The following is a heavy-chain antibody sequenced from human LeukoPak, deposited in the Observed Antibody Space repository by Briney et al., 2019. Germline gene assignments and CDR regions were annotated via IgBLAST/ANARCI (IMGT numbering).Heavy chain of an antibody. V-gene: IGHV4-59*08. CDR1: GGSMSSYH. CDR2: IYYSGST. J-gene: IGHJ4*02. D-gene: IGHD2-2*01. Sequence: SETLSLTCTVSGGSMSSYHWSWIRQPPGKGLEWIGYIYYSGSTNYNPSLKSRVTISVDTSKNQFSLKLTSVTAADTAVYYCARLGIGVVPSAMLGDYYFDDWGQGTLVTVSS. CDR3: ARLGIGVVPSAMLGDYYFDD.